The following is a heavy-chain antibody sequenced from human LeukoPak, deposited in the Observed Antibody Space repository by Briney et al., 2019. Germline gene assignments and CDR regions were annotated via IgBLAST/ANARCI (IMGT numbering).Heavy chain of an antibody. J-gene: IGHJ4*02. CDR3: ARTLSSSWSPYYFDY. Sequence: ASVKVSCKASGYTFTNYGISWVRQAPGQGLEWMGWISGNNGNTNYAQKLQGRVTMTTDTSTNTAYMELRSLRSDDTAVYYCARTLSSSWSPYYFDYWGQGTLVTVSS. CDR1: GYTFTNYG. CDR2: ISGNNGNT. D-gene: IGHD6-13*01. V-gene: IGHV1-18*01.